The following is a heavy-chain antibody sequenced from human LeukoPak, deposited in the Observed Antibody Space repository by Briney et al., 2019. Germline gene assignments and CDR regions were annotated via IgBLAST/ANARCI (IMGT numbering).Heavy chain of an antibody. D-gene: IGHD1-14*01. Sequence: PGGSLRLVCAAYGVSVGEDQMVWVGEARGMGMEWVGRTRDKARNYRTEYGASVDGRFTISRDNSRNSVYLQMNSLKTEDTAEYYCARHGRKGHNSAIDIWGQGTVVTVSS. CDR3: ARHGRKGHNSAIDI. J-gene: IGHJ3*02. V-gene: IGHV3-72*01. CDR1: GVSVGEDQ. CDR2: TRDKARNYRT.